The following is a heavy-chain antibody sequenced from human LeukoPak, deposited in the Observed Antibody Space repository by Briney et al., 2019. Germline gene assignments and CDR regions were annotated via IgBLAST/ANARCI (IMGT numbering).Heavy chain of an antibody. J-gene: IGHJ4*02. D-gene: IGHD3-10*01. Sequence: GGSLRLSCAASGFTFSSYSMNWVRQAPGKGLEWISYISGSSSTIYYADSVKGRFTISRDNAKNSLYLQMNSLRAEDTAVYYCARDSNPGSGRPFDYWGQGTLVTVSS. CDR2: ISGSSSTI. CDR1: GFTFSSYS. V-gene: IGHV3-48*01. CDR3: ARDSNPGSGRPFDY.